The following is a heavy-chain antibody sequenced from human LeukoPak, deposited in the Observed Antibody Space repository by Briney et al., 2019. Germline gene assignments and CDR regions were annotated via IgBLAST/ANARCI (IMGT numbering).Heavy chain of an antibody. Sequence: GASVKVSCKASGYTFIKHWMHWVRQAPGQGLEWVGIINPSGGSTSYAQKFQGRVTMTRDMSTSTVYMELSSLRSEDTAVYYCARDRGYSGYDYAFGFDPWGQGTLVTVSS. V-gene: IGHV1-46*01. CDR1: GYTFIKHW. CDR3: ARDRGYSGYDYAFGFDP. D-gene: IGHD5-12*01. CDR2: INPSGGST. J-gene: IGHJ5*02.